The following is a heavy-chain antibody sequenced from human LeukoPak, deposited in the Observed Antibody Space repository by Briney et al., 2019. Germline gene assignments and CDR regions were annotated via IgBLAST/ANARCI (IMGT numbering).Heavy chain of an antibody. D-gene: IGHD6-19*01. J-gene: IGHJ4*02. CDR2: IGTAGDT. CDR3: AKSLGIAVAGDFDY. V-gene: IGHV3-13*01. Sequence: PGGSLRLSCAASGFTFSSYDMHWVRQATGKGLEWVSAIGTAGDTYYPGSVKGRFTISRENAKNSLYLQMNSLRAEDTAVYYCAKSLGIAVAGDFDYWGQGTLVTVSS. CDR1: GFTFSSYD.